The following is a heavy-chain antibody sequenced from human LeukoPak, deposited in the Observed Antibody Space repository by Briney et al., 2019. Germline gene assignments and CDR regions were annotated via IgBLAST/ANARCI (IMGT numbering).Heavy chain of an antibody. CDR2: IWYDGSNK. CDR1: GFTFRSYG. V-gene: IGHV3-33*01. Sequence: GGSPRLPCAASGFTFRSYGMHWVRQAPGKGLEWVAVIWYDGSNKYYADSVKGRFTISRDNSKNTLYLQMNSLRAEGTAVYYCARTYCSGGSCYSGLDYWGQGTLVTVSS. J-gene: IGHJ4*02. CDR3: ARTYCSGGSCYSGLDY. D-gene: IGHD2-15*01.